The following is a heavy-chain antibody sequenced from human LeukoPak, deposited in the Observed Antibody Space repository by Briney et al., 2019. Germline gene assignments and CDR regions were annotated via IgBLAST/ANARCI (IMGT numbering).Heavy chain of an antibody. CDR1: GYTFTSYY. Sequence: ASVKVSCKASGYTFTSYYMHWVRQAPGQGLEWMGIINPSGGSTSYAQKFQGRVTMTRDTSTSTVYMELSSLRSEDTAVYYCARDPGYDFWSAYYTPAQLDYWGQGTLVTVSS. CDR2: INPSGGST. D-gene: IGHD3-3*01. CDR3: ARDPGYDFWSAYYTPAQLDY. V-gene: IGHV1-46*01. J-gene: IGHJ4*02.